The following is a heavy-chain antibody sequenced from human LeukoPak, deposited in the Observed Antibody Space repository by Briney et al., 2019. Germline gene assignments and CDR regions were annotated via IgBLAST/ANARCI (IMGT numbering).Heavy chain of an antibody. CDR3: AREIAGNFDY. V-gene: IGHV4-59*01. J-gene: IGHJ4*02. Sequence: SETLSLTCTVSGGSISSYYWSWIRQPPGKGLEWIGYIYYSGSTNYNPSLKSRVTISVDTSKNQFSLKLSSVAAADTAVYYCAREIAGNFDYWGQGTLVTVSS. CDR1: GGSISSYY. CDR2: IYYSGST. D-gene: IGHD2-15*01.